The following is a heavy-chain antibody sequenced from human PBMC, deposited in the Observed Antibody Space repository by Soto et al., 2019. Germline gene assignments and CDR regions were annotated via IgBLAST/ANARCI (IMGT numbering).Heavy chain of an antibody. CDR1: GGTFTTHA. V-gene: IGHV1-69*13. CDR2: IIPIFGTP. J-gene: IGHJ4*02. Sequence: SVKVSCKASGGTFTTHAFNWVRQAPGQGLEWVGGIIPIFGTPNYAQKFQGRVTITADGSTSTVYMELSSLTSEDTAVYYCARDLEFRDGNISHLDYWGQGTLVAVSS. D-gene: IGHD3-10*01. CDR3: ARDLEFRDGNISHLDY.